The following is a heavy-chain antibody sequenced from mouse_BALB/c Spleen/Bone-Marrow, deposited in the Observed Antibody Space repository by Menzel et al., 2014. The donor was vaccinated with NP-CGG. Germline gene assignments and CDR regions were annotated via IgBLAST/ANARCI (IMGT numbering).Heavy chain of an antibody. CDR2: ISYSGST. V-gene: IGHV3-2*02. J-gene: IGHJ3*01. CDR1: GYSITRDYA. Sequence: EVQLQQSGPGLVKPSQSLSLTCIVTGYSITRDYAWNWIRQFPGNKLEWMGYISYSGSTTCNPSLESRISITRDTSKNQFFLQLNSVTTEDTATYYCARSSSYDYDVGFAYWGQGTLVTVSA. D-gene: IGHD2-4*01. CDR3: ARSSSYDYDVGFAY.